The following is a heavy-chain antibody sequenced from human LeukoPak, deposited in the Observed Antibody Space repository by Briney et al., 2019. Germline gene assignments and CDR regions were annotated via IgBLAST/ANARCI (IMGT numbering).Heavy chain of an antibody. J-gene: IGHJ3*02. Sequence: ASVKVSCKASGYTFTKYGISWVRQAPGQGLEWMGWINTYNGHTSYVQRFQGRLTMTTDTSTSTAYMEMGSLSSDGTAMYYCARTSVAAARNWDDALDIWGQGTMVIVSS. V-gene: IGHV1-18*01. CDR1: GYTFTKYG. CDR2: INTYNGHT. CDR3: ARTSVAAARNWDDALDI. D-gene: IGHD6-25*01.